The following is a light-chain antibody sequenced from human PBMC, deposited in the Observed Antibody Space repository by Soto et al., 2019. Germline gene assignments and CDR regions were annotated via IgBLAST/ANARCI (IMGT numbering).Light chain of an antibody. Sequence: QSALTQPASVSGSPGQSITISCTGTSSDVGGYNYVSWYQQHPGKAPKLMIYEVTNRPSGVSNRFSGSKSGNTASLTISGLQAEDEADYYCSSYTRSSTHWGFGGGTKLT. CDR1: SSDVGGYNY. J-gene: IGLJ3*02. V-gene: IGLV2-14*01. CDR3: SSYTRSSTHWG. CDR2: EVT.